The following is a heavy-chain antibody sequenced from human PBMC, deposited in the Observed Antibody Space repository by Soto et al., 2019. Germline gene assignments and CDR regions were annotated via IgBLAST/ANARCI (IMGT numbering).Heavy chain of an antibody. D-gene: IGHD3-16*01. CDR3: ARETDSSGYVYWFDP. V-gene: IGHV3-74*01. CDR1: GFTFSSYW. J-gene: IGHJ5*02. CDR2: INSDGSST. Sequence: GGSLRLSCAASGFTFSSYWMHWVRQAPGKGLVWVSRINSDGSSTSYADSVKGRFTISRDNAKNTLYLQMNSLRAEDTAVYYCARETDSSGYVYWFDPWGQGTLVTVS.